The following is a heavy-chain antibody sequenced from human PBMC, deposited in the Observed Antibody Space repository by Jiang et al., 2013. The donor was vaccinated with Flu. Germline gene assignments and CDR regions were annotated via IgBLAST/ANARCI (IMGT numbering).Heavy chain of an antibody. J-gene: IGHJ4*02. CDR3: TTVEGGFYYDNGHRPTHY. Sequence: DGGTTDYAAPVKGRFTISRDDSKNTLYLQMSSLKTEDTAVYYCTTVEGGFYYDNGHRPTHYWGQGTLVIVSS. D-gene: IGHD3-22*01. CDR2: DGGTT. V-gene: IGHV3-15*01.